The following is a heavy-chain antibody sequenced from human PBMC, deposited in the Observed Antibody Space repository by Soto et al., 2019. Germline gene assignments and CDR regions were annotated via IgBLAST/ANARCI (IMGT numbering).Heavy chain of an antibody. CDR3: AREKGTMITFGGVIVTARGYFDY. Sequence: PGGSLRLSCAASGFTFSSYSMNWVRQAPGKGLEWVSYISSSSSTIYYADSVKGRFTISRDNAKNSLYLQMNSLRAEDTAVYYCAREKGTMITFGGVIVTARGYFDYWGQGTLVTVSS. J-gene: IGHJ4*02. CDR2: ISSSSSTI. V-gene: IGHV3-48*01. D-gene: IGHD3-16*02. CDR1: GFTFSSYS.